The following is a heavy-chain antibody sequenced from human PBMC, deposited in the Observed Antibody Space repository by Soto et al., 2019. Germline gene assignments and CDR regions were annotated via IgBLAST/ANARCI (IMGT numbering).Heavy chain of an antibody. V-gene: IGHV3-13*01. Sequence: GGSLRLSCAGTGFTLSSYDMHWARQVTGKGLEWVSAIGTAGDTYYTGSVKGRFTISRENAKNSLHLQMNSLRAGDTAVYYCARGYRKVIVGDRGMDVWGQGTTVTVSS. J-gene: IGHJ6*02. CDR1: GFTLSSYD. CDR2: IGTAGDT. D-gene: IGHD2-15*01. CDR3: ARGYRKVIVGDRGMDV.